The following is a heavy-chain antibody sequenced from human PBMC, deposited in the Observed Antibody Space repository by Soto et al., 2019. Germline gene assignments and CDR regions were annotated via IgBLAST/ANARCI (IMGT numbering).Heavy chain of an antibody. J-gene: IGHJ4*02. CDR3: ARQPRILTGYSGHIDY. Sequence: SETLSLTCTVSGWSINTYYWSWIRQPPGKGLEWIGYIYYRANPYYNPSLKSRVTISVDTSKNHFSLKFSSVTAADTAVYYCARQPRILTGYSGHIDYSGQGTLVTVST. CDR1: GWSINTYY. D-gene: IGHD3-9*01. V-gene: IGHV4-59*08. CDR2: IYYRANP.